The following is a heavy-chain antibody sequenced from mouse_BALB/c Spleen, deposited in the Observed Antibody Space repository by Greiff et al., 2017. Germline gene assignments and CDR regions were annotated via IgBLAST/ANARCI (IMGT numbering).Heavy chain of an antibody. Sequence: GQLQQSGTVLARPGASVKMSCKASGYTFTSYWMHWVKQRPGQGLEWIGAIYPGNSDTSYNQKFKGKAKLTAVTSTSTAYMELSSLTNEDSAVYYCTRGYGSRYYAMDYWGQGTSVTVSS. CDR3: TRGYGSRYYAMDY. J-gene: IGHJ4*01. CDR2: IYPGNSDT. CDR1: GYTFTSYW. V-gene: IGHV1-5*01. D-gene: IGHD1-1*01.